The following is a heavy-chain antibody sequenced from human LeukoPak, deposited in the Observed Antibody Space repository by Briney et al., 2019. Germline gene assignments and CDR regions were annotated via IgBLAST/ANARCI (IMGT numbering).Heavy chain of an antibody. J-gene: IGHJ4*02. CDR3: ASVVVPPSSSFDY. CDR1: GGSISSGDYY. CDR2: IYYSGST. D-gene: IGHD2-2*01. V-gene: IGHV4-30-4*01. Sequence: SQTLSLTCTVSGGSISSGDYYWSWICQPPGKGLEWIGYIYYSGSTYYNPSLKSRVTISVDTSKNQFSLKLSSVTAADTAVYYCASVVVPPSSSFDYWGQGTLVTVSS.